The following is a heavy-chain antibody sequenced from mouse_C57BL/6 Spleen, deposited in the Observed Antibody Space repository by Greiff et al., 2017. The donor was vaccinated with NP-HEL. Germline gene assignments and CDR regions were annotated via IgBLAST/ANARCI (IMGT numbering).Heavy chain of an antibody. Sequence: QVQLQQSGAELVKPGASVKISCKASGYAFSSYWMNWVKQRPGKGLEWIGQIYPGDGDTNYNGKFKGKATLTADKSSSTAYMQLSSLTSEDSAVYFCARGLRRGAMDYWGQGTSVTVSS. CDR2: IYPGDGDT. J-gene: IGHJ4*01. V-gene: IGHV1-80*01. CDR3: ARGLRRGAMDY. D-gene: IGHD2-12*01. CDR1: GYAFSSYW.